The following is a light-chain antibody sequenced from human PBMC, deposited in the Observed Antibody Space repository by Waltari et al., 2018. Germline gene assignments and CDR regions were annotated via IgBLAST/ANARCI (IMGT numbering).Light chain of an antibody. CDR2: KAS. CDR1: QSISSW. CDR3: QQYDTFSAT. J-gene: IGKJ1*01. V-gene: IGKV1-5*03. Sequence: IQLPQSPSTLSTSVGDTLASTCRASQSISSWLAWYQRKPGKAPKLLIYKASYLESGVPSRFSGSGSGTEFTLTITSLQPDDFATYYCQQYDTFSATFGPGTTVEI.